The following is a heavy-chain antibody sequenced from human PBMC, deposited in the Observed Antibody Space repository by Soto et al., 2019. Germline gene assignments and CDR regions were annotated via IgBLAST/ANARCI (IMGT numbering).Heavy chain of an antibody. J-gene: IGHJ5*02. CDR3: ARQTGYSSTWTNWFDP. CDR1: GFTFSSYT. Sequence: EVQLVESGGGLVKPGGSLRLSCAASGFTFSSYTMDWVRQAPGKGLQWVSSISSGGDYKYYADSVKGRFTISRDNARNSLYLHMNSLRADDTAVYYCARQTGYSSTWTNWFDPWGQGTLDTVSS. D-gene: IGHD6-13*01. CDR2: ISSGGDYK. V-gene: IGHV3-21*01.